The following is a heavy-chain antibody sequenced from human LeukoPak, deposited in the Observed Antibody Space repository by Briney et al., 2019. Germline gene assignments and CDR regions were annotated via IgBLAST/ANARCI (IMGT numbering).Heavy chain of an antibody. D-gene: IGHD3-16*01. CDR2: IKQDVSEK. J-gene: IGHJ4*02. CDR1: GFTLSSFR. Sequence: VGGLRHSCAASGFTLSSFRMSWGRQAPGEGLEWVANIKQDVSEKYYVDSVKGRFTISRDNAKNSLYLQMNSLRAEDTAVYYCARGWVPGYWGQGTLVTVSS. CDR3: ARGWVPGY. V-gene: IGHV3-7*01.